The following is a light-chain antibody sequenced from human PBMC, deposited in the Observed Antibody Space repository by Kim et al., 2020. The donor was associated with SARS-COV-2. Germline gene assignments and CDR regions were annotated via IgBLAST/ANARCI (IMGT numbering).Light chain of an antibody. J-gene: IGKJ1*01. CDR3: QQYNSPPWT. CDR1: QSISSG. CDR2: KAA. Sequence: ASVGERVTITCRASQSISSGLAWYQQKPGKAPKLLIYKAASLESGVPSRFSGSGSGIEFTLTISSLQPDDFATYYCQQYNSPPWTFGQGTKVDIK. V-gene: IGKV1-5*03.